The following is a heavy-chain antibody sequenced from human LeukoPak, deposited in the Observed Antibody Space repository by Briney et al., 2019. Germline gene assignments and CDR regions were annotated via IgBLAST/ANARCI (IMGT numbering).Heavy chain of an antibody. Sequence: SETLSLTCTVSGGSISNYYWSWIRQPPGKGLEWIGYIYYSGSTNYNPSLKSRVTISVDTSKNQFSLKLSSVTAADTAVYYCAKAPWIQLWLHQNLGSYYYYMDVWGKGTTVTVSS. CDR3: AKAPWIQLWLHQNLGSYYYYMDV. CDR1: GGSISNYY. CDR2: IYYSGST. V-gene: IGHV4-59*01. J-gene: IGHJ6*03. D-gene: IGHD5-18*01.